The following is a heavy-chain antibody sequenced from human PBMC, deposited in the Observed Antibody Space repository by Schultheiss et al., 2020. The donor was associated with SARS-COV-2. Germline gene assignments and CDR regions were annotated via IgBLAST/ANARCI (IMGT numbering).Heavy chain of an antibody. CDR3: ARRLAVAGMEDYFDY. Sequence: SETLSLTCAISGDSVSTNSAAWNWIRQSPSRGLEWLGRTYYRSKWYNDYAVSVKTRITINPDTSKNQVSLQLRSVTPEDTAVYYCARRLAVAGMEDYFDYWGQGTLVTVSS. CDR2: TYYRSKWYN. J-gene: IGHJ4*02. D-gene: IGHD6-19*01. V-gene: IGHV6-1*01. CDR1: GDSVSTNSAA.